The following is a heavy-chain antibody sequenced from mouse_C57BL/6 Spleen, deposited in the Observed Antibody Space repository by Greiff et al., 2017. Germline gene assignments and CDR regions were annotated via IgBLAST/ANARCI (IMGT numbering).Heavy chain of an antibody. CDR3: ARAGDYYAMDY. J-gene: IGHJ4*01. D-gene: IGHD4-1*01. V-gene: IGHV5-17*01. CDR1: GFTFSDYG. CDR2: ISSGSSTI. Sequence: EVKLMESGGGLVKPGGSLKLSCAASGFTFSDYGMHWVRQAPEKGLEWVAYISSGSSTIYYADTVKGRFTISRDNAKNTLFLQRTSLRSEDTAMYYCARAGDYYAMDYWGQGTSVTVSS.